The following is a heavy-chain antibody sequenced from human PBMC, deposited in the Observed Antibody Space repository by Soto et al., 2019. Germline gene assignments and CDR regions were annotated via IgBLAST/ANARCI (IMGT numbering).Heavy chain of an antibody. V-gene: IGHV3-21*01. CDR2: ISSSSSYI. CDR3: ARASVYSGSGYYDYYYYYMDV. Sequence: GGSLRLSCAASGFTFSSYSMNWVRQAPGKGLEWVSSISSSSSYIYYADSVKGRFTISRDNAKNSLYLQMNSLRAEDTAVYYCARASVYSGSGYYDYYYYYMDVWGKGTTVTVSS. CDR1: GFTFSSYS. D-gene: IGHD3-3*01. J-gene: IGHJ6*03.